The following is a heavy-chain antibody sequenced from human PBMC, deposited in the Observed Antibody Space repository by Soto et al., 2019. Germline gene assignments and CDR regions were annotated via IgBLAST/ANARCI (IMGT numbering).Heavy chain of an antibody. CDR2: ISYDGSNK. CDR1: GFTFSSYG. J-gene: IGHJ6*02. V-gene: IGHV3-30*03. Sequence: PGGSLRLSCAASGFTFSSYGMHWVRQAPGKGLEWVAVISYDGSNKYYADSVKGRFTISRDTAKNTLYLQMNSLRAEDTAVYYCARAPYYYGSGSYYYYYGMDVWGQGTTVTVSS. D-gene: IGHD3-10*01. CDR3: ARAPYYYGSGSYYYYYGMDV.